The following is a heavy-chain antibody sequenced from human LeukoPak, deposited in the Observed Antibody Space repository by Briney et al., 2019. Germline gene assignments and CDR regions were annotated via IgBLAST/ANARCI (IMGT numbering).Heavy chain of an antibody. J-gene: IGHJ4*02. Sequence: ASVKLSCKPSGYTFTSYGISWGRQAPGQGVEWRGWISAYNGNTNYAQKLQGRVTMTTDTSTSTAYMELRSLRSDDTAVYYCARDTSVTTVSDYFDYWGQGTLVTVSS. CDR1: GYTFTSYG. CDR2: ISAYNGNT. CDR3: ARDTSVTTVSDYFDY. D-gene: IGHD4-17*01. V-gene: IGHV1-18*01.